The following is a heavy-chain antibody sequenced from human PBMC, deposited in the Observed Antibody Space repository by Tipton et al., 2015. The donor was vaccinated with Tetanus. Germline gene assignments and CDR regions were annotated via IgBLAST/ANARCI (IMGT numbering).Heavy chain of an antibody. Sequence: SLTCTVSGGSISSGGFFWNWIRQFPGKGLEWIGYVCYSGSTFYNPSLKSRVTISVDTSKNQFSLNLTSVTAADTAVYYCARDQGGGRVVRLNWFDPWGHGTLVTVSS. CDR1: GGSISSGGFF. D-gene: IGHD6-6*01. CDR3: ARDQGGGRVVRLNWFDP. J-gene: IGHJ5*02. V-gene: IGHV4-31*03. CDR2: VCYSGST.